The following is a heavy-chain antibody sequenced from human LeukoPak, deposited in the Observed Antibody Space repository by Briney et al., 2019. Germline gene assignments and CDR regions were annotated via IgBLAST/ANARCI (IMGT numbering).Heavy chain of an antibody. V-gene: IGHV4-59*01. CDR1: GGSISSYY. D-gene: IGHD6-13*01. Sequence: PSETLSLTCTVSGGSISSYYWSWFRQPPGKGLEWIGYIYYSGSTNYNPSLKSRVTISVDTSKNQFSLKLSSVTAADTAVYYCARGVAAVTDNWFDPWGQGTLVTVSS. J-gene: IGHJ5*02. CDR2: IYYSGST. CDR3: ARGVAAVTDNWFDP.